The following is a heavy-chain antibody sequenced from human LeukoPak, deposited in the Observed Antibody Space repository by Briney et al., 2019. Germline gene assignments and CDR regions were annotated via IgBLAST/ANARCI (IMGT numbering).Heavy chain of an antibody. CDR3: ARGDY. V-gene: IGHV3-7*03. CDR2: IKQDGSEK. J-gene: IGHJ4*02. CDR1: GFTFSSSW. Sequence: SGGSLRLSCVASGFTFSSSWMSWVRQAPGKGLEWVANIKQDGSEKSYVESVRGRFTISRDNAKNSLYLQMNSLRAEDTAVYYCARGDYWGQGTLVTVSS.